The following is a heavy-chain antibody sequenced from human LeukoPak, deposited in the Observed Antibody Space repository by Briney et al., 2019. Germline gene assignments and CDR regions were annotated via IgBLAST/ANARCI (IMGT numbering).Heavy chain of an antibody. Sequence: GASVKVSCKASGYTFTSYGISWVRQAPGQGLEWMGWISAYNGNTNYAQKLQGRVTMTRDTSTSTVYMELSSLRSEDTAVYYCARDHGYCSSTSCYRTNWFDPWGQGTLVTVSS. J-gene: IGHJ5*02. V-gene: IGHV1-18*01. CDR1: GYTFTSYG. D-gene: IGHD2-2*01. CDR2: ISAYNGNT. CDR3: ARDHGYCSSTSCYRTNWFDP.